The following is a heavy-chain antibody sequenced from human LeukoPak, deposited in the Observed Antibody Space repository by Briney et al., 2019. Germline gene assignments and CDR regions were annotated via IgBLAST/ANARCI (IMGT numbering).Heavy chain of an antibody. CDR1: GFTVSTSY. D-gene: IGHD4-23*01. CDR2: IHFGGTT. Sequence: PGGSLRLSCAASGFTVSTSYMSWVRQAPGKGLEWVSSIHFGGTTYYAGSVKGRFTVSRDNSKNTLYLQMNSLRAGDTALYYCARDGSRWPFEYWGQGTLVTVSS. CDR3: ARDGSRWPFEY. V-gene: IGHV3-53*01. J-gene: IGHJ4*02.